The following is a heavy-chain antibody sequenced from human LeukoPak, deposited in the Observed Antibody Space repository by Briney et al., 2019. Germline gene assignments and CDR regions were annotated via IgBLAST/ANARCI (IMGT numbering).Heavy chain of an antibody. D-gene: IGHD1-26*01. CDR1: GGSISSYY. V-gene: IGHV4-59*01. J-gene: IGHJ3*02. Sequence: PSETLSLTCTVSGGSISSYYWSWVRQPPGKGLEWIGYIYYSGSTNYNPSLKSRVTISVDTSKNQFSLKLSSVTAADTAVYYCARVGSYLDGDAFDIWGQGTMVTVSS. CDR3: ARVGSYLDGDAFDI. CDR2: IYYSGST.